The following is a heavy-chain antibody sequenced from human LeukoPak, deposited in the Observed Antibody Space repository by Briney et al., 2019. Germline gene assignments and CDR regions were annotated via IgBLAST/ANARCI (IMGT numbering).Heavy chain of an antibody. Sequence: GASVKVSCKASGYTFTSYGISWVRQAPGQGLEWMGWISAYNGNTNYAQELQGRVTMTTDTSTSTAYMELRSLRSDDTAVYYCARDGWDGYSEIGIDYWGQGTLVTVSS. J-gene: IGHJ4*02. V-gene: IGHV1-18*01. CDR2: ISAYNGNT. CDR1: GYTFTSYG. CDR3: ARDGWDGYSEIGIDY. D-gene: IGHD5-24*01.